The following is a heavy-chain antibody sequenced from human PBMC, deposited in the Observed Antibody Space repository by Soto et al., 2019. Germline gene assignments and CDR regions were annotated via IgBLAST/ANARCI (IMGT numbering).Heavy chain of an antibody. CDR3: ARAYYYDSSGYYRQYYFDY. J-gene: IGHJ4*02. CDR1: GGTFSSYA. Sequence: QVQLVQSGAEVKKPGSSVKVSCKASGGTFSSYAISWVRQAPGQGLEWMGGIIPIFGTANYAQKFQGRVTITADESTSTAYMELSSLRSEDTAVYYCARAYYYDSSGYYRQYYFDYWGQGTLVTVSS. CDR2: IIPIFGTA. D-gene: IGHD3-22*01. V-gene: IGHV1-69*01.